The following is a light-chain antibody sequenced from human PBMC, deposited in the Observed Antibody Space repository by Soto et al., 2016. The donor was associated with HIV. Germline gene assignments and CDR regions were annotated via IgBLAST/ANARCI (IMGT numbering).Light chain of an antibody. V-gene: IGLV3-21*03. CDR2: DDS. J-gene: IGLJ1*01. CDR3: QVWHSGIENYV. CDR1: NIGTKS. Sequence: SYVLTQPPSVSVAPGKTARITRGGNNIGTKSVHWYQQKPGQAPVLVVYDDSDRPSGIPERFSGSNSGSAATLTISRVEAGDEADYYCQVWHSGIENYVFGPGTKVTVL.